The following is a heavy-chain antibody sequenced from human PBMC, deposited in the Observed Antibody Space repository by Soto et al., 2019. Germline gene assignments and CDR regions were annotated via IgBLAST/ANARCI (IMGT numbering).Heavy chain of an antibody. CDR3: AKDLEDVVVTAVPYYFDY. Sequence: SLRLSCAASGFTFSSYAMSWVRQAPGKGLEWVSAISGSGGSTYYADSVKGRFTISRDNSKNTLYLQMNSLRAEDTAVYYCAKDLEDVVVTAVPYYFDYWGQGTLVTVSS. CDR2: ISGSGGST. D-gene: IGHD2-21*02. J-gene: IGHJ4*02. CDR1: GFTFSSYA. V-gene: IGHV3-23*01.